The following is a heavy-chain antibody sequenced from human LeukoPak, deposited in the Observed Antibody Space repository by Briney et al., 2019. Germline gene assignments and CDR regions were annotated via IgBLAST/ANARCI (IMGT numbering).Heavy chain of an antibody. D-gene: IGHD6-13*01. CDR3: ARVSPLIAAAGYFDY. V-gene: IGHV3-30-3*01. Sequence: PGGSLRLSCAASGFTFSSYAMHWVRQAPGKGLEWVAVISYDGSNKYYADSVKGRFTISRDNSKNTLYLQMNSLRAEDTAVYYCARVSPLIAAAGYFDYWGQGTLVTVSS. CDR2: ISYDGSNK. CDR1: GFTFSSYA. J-gene: IGHJ4*02.